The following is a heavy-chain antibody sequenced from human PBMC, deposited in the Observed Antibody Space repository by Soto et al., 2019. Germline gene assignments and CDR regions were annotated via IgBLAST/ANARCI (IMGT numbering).Heavy chain of an antibody. CDR3: ARERYDILTGLDAFDI. J-gene: IGHJ3*02. D-gene: IGHD3-9*01. CDR1: GYTFTSYY. V-gene: IGHV1-46*03. Sequence: ASVKVSCKASGYTFTSYYMHWVRQAPGQGLEWMGIINPSGGSTSYAQKFQGRVTMTRDTSTSTVYMELSSLRSEDTAVYYCARERYDILTGLDAFDIWGQGTMVTVSS. CDR2: INPSGGST.